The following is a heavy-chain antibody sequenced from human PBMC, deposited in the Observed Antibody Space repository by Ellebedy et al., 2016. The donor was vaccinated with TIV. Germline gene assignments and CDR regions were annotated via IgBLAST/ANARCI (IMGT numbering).Heavy chain of an antibody. CDR3: AKRLTMVRGVVTHYYYAMDV. V-gene: IGHV3-30-3*01. Sequence: GESLKISCAASGSTFSYYAMHWVRQAPGKGLEWVALISYDGSNKYYADSVKGRFTISRDNSKNTLYLQMNSLRAEDTAVYYCAKRLTMVRGVVTHYYYAMDVWGQGTTVTVSS. CDR1: GSTFSYYA. D-gene: IGHD3-10*01. CDR2: ISYDGSNK. J-gene: IGHJ6*02.